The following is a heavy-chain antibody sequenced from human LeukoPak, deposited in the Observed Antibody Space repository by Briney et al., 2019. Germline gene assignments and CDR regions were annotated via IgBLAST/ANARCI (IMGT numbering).Heavy chain of an antibody. CDR3: ARDAPGSGWDY. V-gene: IGHV3-30-3*01. CDR2: ISYDGSNK. Sequence: PGGSLRLSCAASGFTFSSYAMHWVRQAPGKGLEWVAVISYDGSNKYYADSVKGRFTISRDNSKNTLYLQMNSLRAEDTAVYYCARDAPGSGWDYWGQGTLVTVSS. D-gene: IGHD3-22*01. CDR1: GFTFSSYA. J-gene: IGHJ4*02.